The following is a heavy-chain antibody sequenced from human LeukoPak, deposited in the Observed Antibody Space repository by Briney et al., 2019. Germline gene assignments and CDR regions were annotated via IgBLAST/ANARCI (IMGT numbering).Heavy chain of an antibody. CDR1: GFTFSNAW. CDR3: AKSPYGDYAGVPTFDI. CDR2: IKSKTDGGTT. D-gene: IGHD4-17*01. V-gene: IGHV3-15*01. Sequence: GGSLRLSCAASGFTFSNAWMSWVRQAPGKGLEWVGRIKSKTDGGTTDYAAPVKGRFTISRDDSKNTLYLQTNSLRVEDTAVYFCAKSPYGDYAGVPTFDIWGQGTMVTVSS. J-gene: IGHJ3*02.